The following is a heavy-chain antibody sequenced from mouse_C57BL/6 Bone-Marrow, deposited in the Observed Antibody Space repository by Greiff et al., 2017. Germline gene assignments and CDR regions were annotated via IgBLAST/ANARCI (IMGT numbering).Heavy chain of an antibody. Sequence: EVMLVESGGDLVKPGGSLKLSCAASGFTFSSYGMSWVRQTPDKRLEWVATISSGGSYTYYPDNVKGRFTISGDNAKNTLYLQMSSLKSEDTAMYYCARRDNYAYWYFDFWGTGTTVTVSS. D-gene: IGHD1-3*01. CDR1: GFTFSSYG. J-gene: IGHJ1*03. CDR3: ARRDNYAYWYFDF. CDR2: ISSGGSYT. V-gene: IGHV5-6*02.